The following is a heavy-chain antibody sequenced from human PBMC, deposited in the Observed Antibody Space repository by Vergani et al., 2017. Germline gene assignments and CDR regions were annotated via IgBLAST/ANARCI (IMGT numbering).Heavy chain of an antibody. D-gene: IGHD6-19*01. CDR1: GFTFSSYA. V-gene: IGHV3-23*01. CDR2: ISGSGGST. Sequence: EVQLLESGGGLVQPGGSLRLSCTASGFTFSSYAMSWVRQAPGKGLEWVSAISGSGGSTYYADSVKGRFTISRDNSKNTLYLQMNSLRAEDTAVYYCAKDRWAGIGSGWFGYWGQGTLVTVSS. J-gene: IGHJ4*02. CDR3: AKDRWAGIGSGWFGY.